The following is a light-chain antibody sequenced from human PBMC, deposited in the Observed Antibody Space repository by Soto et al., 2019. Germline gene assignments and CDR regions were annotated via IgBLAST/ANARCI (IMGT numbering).Light chain of an antibody. V-gene: IGKV2-40*01. J-gene: IGKJ2*01. CDR1: QSLLDSDDGNTY. CDR3: MQRLEFPYT. Sequence: EIVMTQTPLSLPVTPGEAASISCTSSQSLLDSDDGNTYLDWYLQKPGQSPQLLIHTLSDRASGVPDRFSGSGSGTDFTLKISRVEAGDVGIYYFMQRLEFPYTFGQGTKLEIK. CDR2: TLS.